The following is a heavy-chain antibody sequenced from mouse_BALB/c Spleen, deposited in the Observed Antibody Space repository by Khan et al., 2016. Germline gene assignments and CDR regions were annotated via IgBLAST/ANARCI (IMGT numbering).Heavy chain of an antibody. V-gene: IGHV1S136*01. CDR1: GYTFTNYV. J-gene: IGHJ1*01. CDR3: ARKGADYRYDAFDV. CDR2: VNPYNDGT. Sequence: VQLQQPGPELVKPGASVKMSCKASGYTFTNYVIHWVKQKPGQGLECIGYVNPYNDGTKYNEKFKGKATLTSDKSSSTAYMELNSLTSEDSAVYYCARKGADYRYDAFDVWGAGTTVTVSS. D-gene: IGHD2-14*01.